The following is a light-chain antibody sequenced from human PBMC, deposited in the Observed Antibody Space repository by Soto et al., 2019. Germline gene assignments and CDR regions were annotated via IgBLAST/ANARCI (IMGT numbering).Light chain of an antibody. CDR2: EVT. CDR3: SSYTSVSTWL. CDR1: SRDVGGYNY. Sequence: QSVLTQPASVSGSPGQSITISCAGTSRDVGGYNYVSWYQQYPGKAPKVIISEVTNRPSGVPNRFSGSKSGNTASLTISRLQAEDEADYYCSSYTSVSTWLFGGGTKLTVL. V-gene: IGLV2-14*01. J-gene: IGLJ2*01.